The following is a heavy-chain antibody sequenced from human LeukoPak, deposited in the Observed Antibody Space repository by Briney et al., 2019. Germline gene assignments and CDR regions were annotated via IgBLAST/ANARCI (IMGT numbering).Heavy chain of an antibody. CDR3: ARVKGAYGKYYYYYYYMDV. Sequence: SETLSLTCAVYGGSFSGYYWSWIRRPPGKGLEWIGEINHSGSTNYNPSLKSRVTISVDTSKNQFSLKLSSVTAADTAVYYCARVKGAYGKYYYYYYYMDVWGKGTTVTVSS. CDR2: INHSGST. CDR1: GGSFSGYY. V-gene: IGHV4-34*01. J-gene: IGHJ6*03. D-gene: IGHD4-17*01.